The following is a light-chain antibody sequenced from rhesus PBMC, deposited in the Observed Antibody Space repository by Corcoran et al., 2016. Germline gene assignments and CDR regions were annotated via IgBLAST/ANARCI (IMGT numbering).Light chain of an antibody. Sequence: QSALTQPPSVSKSLGQSVTISCTGTSSDIGGYNAVSWYQQHPGTAPRLLIYDVTKRPSGVSDRFSGSKSGNTASLTISGLQAEDEADYYCCSYRYGSSYIFGTGTRLTVL. CDR1: SSDIGGYNA. J-gene: IGLJ1*01. V-gene: IGLV2S9*01. CDR2: DVT. CDR3: CSYRYGSSYI.